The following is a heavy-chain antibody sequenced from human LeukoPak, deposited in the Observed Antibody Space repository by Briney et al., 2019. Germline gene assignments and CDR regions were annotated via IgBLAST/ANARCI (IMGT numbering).Heavy chain of an antibody. D-gene: IGHD3-3*01. CDR3: AANDFSQSNFDS. Sequence: ASVKISFKASGYTFSDYFIHWLQQAPGKGLEWMGRVDPEEGETKYAEKFQGRVTMTADTSTDTAYMELSSLTPDDTAVYYCAANDFSQSNFDSWGQGTLVTVSS. CDR2: VDPEEGET. J-gene: IGHJ4*02. V-gene: IGHV1-69-2*01. CDR1: GYTFSDYF.